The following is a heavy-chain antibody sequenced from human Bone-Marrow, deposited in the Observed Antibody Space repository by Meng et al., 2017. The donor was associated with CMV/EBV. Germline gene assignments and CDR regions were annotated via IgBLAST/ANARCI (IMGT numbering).Heavy chain of an antibody. CDR3: ARDLIVPAAIDYYYGMDV. J-gene: IGHJ6*02. CDR2: ISGSGGST. D-gene: IGHD2-2*01. V-gene: IGHV3-23*01. Sequence: GESLKIPCATSGFPFSSYAMSWVRQAPGKGLEWVSVISGSGGSTYYADSVKGRFTISRDNSKNTLYLQMNSLRAEDTAVYYCARDLIVPAAIDYYYGMDVWGQGTTVTVSS. CDR1: GFPFSSYA.